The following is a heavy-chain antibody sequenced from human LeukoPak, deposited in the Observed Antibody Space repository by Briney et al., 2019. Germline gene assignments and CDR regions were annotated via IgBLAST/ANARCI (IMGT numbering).Heavy chain of an antibody. Sequence: SETLSLTCTVSGGSISSYYWSWIRQPPGKGLEWIGYIYYSGSTSYNPSLKSRVTISVDTSKNQFSLKLSSVTAADTAVYYCARDSIYCSSTSCYAFGDAFDIWGQGTMVTVSS. CDR3: ARDSIYCSSTSCYAFGDAFDI. D-gene: IGHD2-2*01. CDR1: GGSISSYY. V-gene: IGHV4-59*01. CDR2: IYYSGST. J-gene: IGHJ3*02.